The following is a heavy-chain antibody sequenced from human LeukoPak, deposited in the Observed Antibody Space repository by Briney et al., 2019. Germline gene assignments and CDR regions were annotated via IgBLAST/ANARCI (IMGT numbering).Heavy chain of an antibody. V-gene: IGHV1-18*01. Sequence: ASVKVSCKASGYTFTSYGISWVRQAPGQGLEWMGWISAYNGNTNYAQKLQGRVTMTTDTSTSTAYIELRSLRSDDTAVYYCARDTEMAVAGTGSDYWGQGTLVTVSS. CDR2: ISAYNGNT. D-gene: IGHD6-19*01. CDR3: ARDTEMAVAGTGSDY. J-gene: IGHJ4*02. CDR1: GYTFTSYG.